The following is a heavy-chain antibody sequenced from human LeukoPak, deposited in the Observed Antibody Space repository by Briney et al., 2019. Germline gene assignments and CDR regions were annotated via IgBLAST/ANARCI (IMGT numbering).Heavy chain of an antibody. V-gene: IGHV4-61*02. J-gene: IGHJ5*02. Sequence: PSETLSLTCTVSGGSISSGSYYWSWIRQPAGKGLEWIGRIYTSGSTNYNPSLKSRVTISVDTSKNQFSQKLSSVTAADTAVYYCARDYYGSGSPGWFDPWGQGTLVTVSS. CDR3: ARDYYGSGSPGWFDP. CDR1: GGSISSGSYY. D-gene: IGHD3-10*01. CDR2: IYTSGST.